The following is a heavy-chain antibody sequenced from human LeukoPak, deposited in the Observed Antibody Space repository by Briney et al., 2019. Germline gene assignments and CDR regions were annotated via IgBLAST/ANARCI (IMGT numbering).Heavy chain of an antibody. CDR1: EYSFTTYW. CDR3: ARVRYSTTWHRAFFDY. Sequence: GESLKISCKGSEYSFTTYWIAWVRQTPGRGLEWMGIIYPGDSDTRYSPSFQGQVTISGDKSISTAYLQWSSLKVSDSAMYYCARVRYSTTWHRAFFDYWGQGTLVTVSS. CDR2: IYPGDSDT. V-gene: IGHV5-51*01. J-gene: IGHJ4*02. D-gene: IGHD1-1*01.